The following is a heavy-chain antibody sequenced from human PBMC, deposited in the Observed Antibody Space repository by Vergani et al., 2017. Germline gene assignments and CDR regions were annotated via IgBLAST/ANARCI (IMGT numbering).Heavy chain of an antibody. V-gene: IGHV4-61*01. D-gene: IGHD3-22*01. J-gene: IGHJ4*02. CDR1: GGSVSSGSYY. Sequence: QVQLQESGPGLVKPSETLSLTCTVSGGSVSSGSYYWSWIRQPPGKGLEWIGYIYYSGSTNYNPSLKSRVTISVDTSKNQFSLKLSSVTAADTAVYYCARTYYDSSGYYSYFDYWGQGTLVTVSS. CDR2: IYYSGST. CDR3: ARTYYDSSGYYSYFDY.